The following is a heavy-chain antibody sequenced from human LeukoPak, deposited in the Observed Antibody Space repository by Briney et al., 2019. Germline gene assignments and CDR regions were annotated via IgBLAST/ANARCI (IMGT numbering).Heavy chain of an antibody. CDR2: IIPIFGTA. CDR1: GGTFSSYA. D-gene: IGHD3-10*01. Sequence: SVKVSCKASGGTFSSYAISWVRQAPAQGLEWMGGIIPIFGTANYAQKFQGRVTITADESTSTAYMELSSLRSEDTAVYYCARGSWFGELPNWFDPWGQGTLVTVSS. CDR3: ARGSWFGELPNWFDP. J-gene: IGHJ5*02. V-gene: IGHV1-69*01.